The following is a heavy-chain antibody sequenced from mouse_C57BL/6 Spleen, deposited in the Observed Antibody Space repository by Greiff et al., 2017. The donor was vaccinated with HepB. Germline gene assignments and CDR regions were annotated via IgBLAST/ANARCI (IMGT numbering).Heavy chain of an antibody. V-gene: IGHV1-15*01. Sequence: VKLQESGAELVRPGASVTLSCKASGYTFTDYEMHWVKQTPVHGLEWIGAIDPETGGTAYNQKFKGKAILTADKSSSTSYMELRSLTSEDSAVYYCTRFYYSNDGGDYWGQGTTLTVSS. CDR3: TRFYYSNDGGDY. CDR1: GYTFTDYE. D-gene: IGHD2-5*01. J-gene: IGHJ2*01. CDR2: IDPETGGT.